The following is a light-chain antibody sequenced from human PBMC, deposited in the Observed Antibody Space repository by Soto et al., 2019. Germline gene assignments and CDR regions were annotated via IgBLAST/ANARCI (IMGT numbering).Light chain of an antibody. V-gene: IGLV2-23*01. CDR1: SSDVGSYNL. CDR3: CSYAGSSTPYV. CDR2: EGS. Sequence: QSVLAQPASVSGSPGQSITISCTGTSSDVGSYNLVSWYQQHPGKAPKLMIYEGSKRPSGVSNRFSGSKSGNTASLTISGLRAEDEADYYCCSYAGSSTPYVFGTGTKVTVL. J-gene: IGLJ1*01.